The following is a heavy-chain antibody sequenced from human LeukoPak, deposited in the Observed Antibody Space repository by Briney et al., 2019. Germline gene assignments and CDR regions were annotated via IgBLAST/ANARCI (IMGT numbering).Heavy chain of an antibody. Sequence: GGSLRLSCAASGFTFSTYAMHWVRQAPGKGLEWVAGISYDGRNKYYAGSVKGRFTISRDNSKNTLNLQMNSLRTEDTAVYYCAKPRDIDSWAFDVWGQGTMVTVS. D-gene: IGHD2-15*01. CDR2: ISYDGRNK. CDR1: GFTFSTYA. J-gene: IGHJ3*01. CDR3: AKPRDIDSWAFDV. V-gene: IGHV3-30*18.